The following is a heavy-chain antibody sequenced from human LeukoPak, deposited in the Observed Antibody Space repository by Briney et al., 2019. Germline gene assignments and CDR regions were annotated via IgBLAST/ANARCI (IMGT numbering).Heavy chain of an antibody. CDR3: ARDQGVAAAGPDY. CDR1: GVSITSSSYN. CDR2: IYYSGNT. Sequence: SETLSLTCTVSGVSITSSSYNWGWIRQPPGKGLEWIGSIYYSGNTYYNPSLKSRVTISVDTSKNQFSLKLNSVTAADTAVYYCARDQGVAAAGPDYWGQGTLVTVSS. V-gene: IGHV4-39*02. D-gene: IGHD6-13*01. J-gene: IGHJ4*02.